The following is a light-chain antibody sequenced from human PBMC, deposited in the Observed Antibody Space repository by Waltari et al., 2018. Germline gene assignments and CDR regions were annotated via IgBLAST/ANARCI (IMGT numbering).Light chain of an antibody. V-gene: IGLV2-14*03. CDR2: DVT. Sequence: QSALTQPASVSGSPGQSITISYTGTSGDVGGHDYDSWYQQHPGKAPKLVIYDVTNRPSGISDRFSGSKSGTTASLSISGLQAEDEADYFCSSWTTSDTRKVIFGGGTKLTVL. CDR1: SGDVGGHDY. J-gene: IGLJ2*01. CDR3: SSWTTSDTRKVI.